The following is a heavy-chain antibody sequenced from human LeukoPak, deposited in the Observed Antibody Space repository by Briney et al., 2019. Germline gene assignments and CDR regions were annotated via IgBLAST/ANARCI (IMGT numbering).Heavy chain of an antibody. CDR1: GGSINSINDY. CDR3: VRGSTLRHYQY. D-gene: IGHD3-16*01. V-gene: IGHV4-39*01. J-gene: IGHJ4*02. Sequence: PSETLSLTCTVSGGSINSINDYWGWFRRPPGKGLEWIGSIYYSGSTYYNPSLKSRVTVSVDTSKNQFSLKLSSVTAADTAVYYCVRGSTLRHYQYWGQGTLVTVSS. CDR2: IYYSGST.